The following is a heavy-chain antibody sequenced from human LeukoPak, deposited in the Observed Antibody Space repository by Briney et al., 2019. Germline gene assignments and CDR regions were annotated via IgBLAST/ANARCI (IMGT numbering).Heavy chain of an antibody. D-gene: IGHD5-24*01. CDR2: INGDNGNT. CDR1: GYTFTTYA. Sequence: ASVKVSCKASGYTFTTYAMHWVRQAPGQRLEWMGWINGDNGNTKYSQKFQGRVTITRDTSAYTAYMELRSLRSEDTAVYYCAREMATISFVFDYWGQGTLVTVS. V-gene: IGHV1-3*01. CDR3: AREMATISFVFDY. J-gene: IGHJ4*02.